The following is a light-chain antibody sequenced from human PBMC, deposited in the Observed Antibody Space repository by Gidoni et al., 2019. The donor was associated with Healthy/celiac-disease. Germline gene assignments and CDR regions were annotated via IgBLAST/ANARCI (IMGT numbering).Light chain of an antibody. CDR1: QSVSSY. J-gene: IGKJ4*01. Sequence: EIVLTQSPATLALSPGERATLSCRASQSVSSYLAWYQQKPGQAPRLLIYDASNRATVIPARFSGSGSWTDFTLTISILEPEDFAVYDCQHRSNWPPTFGGETKVEIK. V-gene: IGKV3-11*01. CDR3: QHRSNWPPT. CDR2: DAS.